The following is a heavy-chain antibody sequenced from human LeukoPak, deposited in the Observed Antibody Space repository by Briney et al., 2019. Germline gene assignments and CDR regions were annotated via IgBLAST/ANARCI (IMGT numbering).Heavy chain of an antibody. CDR1: GGSISSGGYS. D-gene: IGHD3-3*01. V-gene: IGHV4-30-2*01. J-gene: IGHJ5*02. Sequence: SQTLSLTCAVSGGSISSGGYSWSWIRQPPGKGLEWIGYIYHSGSTNYNPSLKSRVTISVDTSKNQFSLKLSSVTAADTAVYYCARHGVGYYDFWSGSTLNWFDPWGQGTLVTVSS. CDR3: ARHGVGYYDFWSGSTLNWFDP. CDR2: IYHSGST.